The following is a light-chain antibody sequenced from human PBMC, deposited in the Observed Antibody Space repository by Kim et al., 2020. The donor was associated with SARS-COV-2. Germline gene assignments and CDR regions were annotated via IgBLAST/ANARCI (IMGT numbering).Light chain of an antibody. J-gene: IGLJ3*02. CDR2: DVD. Sequence: GQSITIPCTGTRSHIAASNFVSWYQQHPGEAPKVIIYDVDNRPSGVSSRFSGSKSGTTASLTISEVQAEDEADYYCSSFRSGNTLLFGGGTQLTV. CDR3: SSFRSGNTLL. V-gene: IGLV2-14*04. CDR1: RSHIAASNF.